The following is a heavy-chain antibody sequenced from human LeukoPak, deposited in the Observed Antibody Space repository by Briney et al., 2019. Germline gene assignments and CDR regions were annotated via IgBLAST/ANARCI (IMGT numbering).Heavy chain of an antibody. CDR3: AGGWGIAAAGNYFDP. Sequence: PSETLSLTCTVSGVSISSSNSYWSWIRQPAGKGLEWIGRIHTSGSTNYNPSLKSRVTISVDTSKKQFSLKLTSVTAADTAVYYCAGGWGIAAAGNYFDPWGQGTLVTVSS. CDR2: IHTSGST. CDR1: GVSISSSNSY. V-gene: IGHV4-61*02. J-gene: IGHJ5*02. D-gene: IGHD6-13*01.